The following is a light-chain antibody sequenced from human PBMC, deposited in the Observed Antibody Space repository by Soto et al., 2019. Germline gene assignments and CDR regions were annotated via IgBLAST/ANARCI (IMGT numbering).Light chain of an antibody. CDR1: QSVNSIY. CDR3: QQYGGSPRT. CDR2: GAS. Sequence: IVLTQSPGTLSLSPGERATLSCRASQSVNSIYLAWYQQKHRQDPRLLLYGASSRATGIPARFSGSGSGTDFTLTISRLEPEDFALYYCQQYGGSPRTFGQGTKVDIK. V-gene: IGKV3-20*01. J-gene: IGKJ1*01.